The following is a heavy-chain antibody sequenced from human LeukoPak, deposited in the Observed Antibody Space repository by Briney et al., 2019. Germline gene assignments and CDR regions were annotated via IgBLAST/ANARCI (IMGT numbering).Heavy chain of an antibody. V-gene: IGHV4-59*08. CDR1: GGSISSYY. CDR3: ARHTYSSSWYSGAFDI. CDR2: IYYSGST. D-gene: IGHD6-13*01. Sequence: SETLSLTCTLSGGSISSYYWSWIRQPPGTGLEWIGYIYYSGSTNYNPSLKSRVTISVDTSKNQVSLKLSSVTAADTAVYYCARHTYSSSWYSGAFDIWGQGTMVTVSS. J-gene: IGHJ3*02.